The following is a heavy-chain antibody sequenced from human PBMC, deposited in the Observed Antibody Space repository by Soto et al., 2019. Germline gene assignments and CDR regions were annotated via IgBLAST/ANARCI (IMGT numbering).Heavy chain of an antibody. V-gene: IGHV3-73*01. J-gene: IGHJ4*02. CDR3: TRLGIAAAGTDY. CDR1: GFTFSGSA. CDR2: IRSKAKSYAT. Sequence: LRLSCAASGFTFSGSAMHWVRQASGKGLEWVGRIRSKAKSYATVYAASVKGRFTISRDDSKNTAYLQMNSLKTEDTAVYYCTRLGIAAAGTDYWGQGTLVTVSS. D-gene: IGHD6-13*01.